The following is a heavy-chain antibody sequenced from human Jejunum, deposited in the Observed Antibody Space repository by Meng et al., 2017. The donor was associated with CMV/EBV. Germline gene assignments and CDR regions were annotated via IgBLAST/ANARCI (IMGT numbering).Heavy chain of an antibody. D-gene: IGHD1-7*01. CDR2: VDSGGQRI. CDR1: GFIFSAYG. CDR3: AADGTAGSTTAY. J-gene: IGHJ4*02. V-gene: IGHV3-21*01. Sequence: ASGFIFSAYGMNWVRQAPGRGLGWVSSVDSGGQRIYYAESLKGRFTVSRDNAKKSLYLQMSSLRADDTAVYYCAADGTAGSTTAYWGQGTLVTVSS.